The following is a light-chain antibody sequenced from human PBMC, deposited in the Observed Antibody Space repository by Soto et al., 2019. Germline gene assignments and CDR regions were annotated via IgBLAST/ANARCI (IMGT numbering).Light chain of an antibody. V-gene: IGKV4-1*01. CDR3: QQYYSTPIT. CDR1: QSVLYSSNNKNY. CDR2: WAS. Sequence: DIVMTQSTDSLAVSLGERATINCKSSQSVLYSSNNKNYLAWYQQKPGQPPKLLIYWASTRESGVPDRFSGSGSGTDFTLTISSLQAEDVAVYYCQQYYSTPITFGQGTRLEIQ. J-gene: IGKJ5*01.